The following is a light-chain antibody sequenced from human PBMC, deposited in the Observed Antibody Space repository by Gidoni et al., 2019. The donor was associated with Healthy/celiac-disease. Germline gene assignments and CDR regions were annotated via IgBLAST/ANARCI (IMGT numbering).Light chain of an antibody. CDR1: SSNIGRKT. CDR2: NNN. J-gene: IGLJ1*01. CDR3: AAWDDILNGHV. Sequence: QSVLTQPPSASGTPGQRVTISCSASSSNIGRKTVNWYRQLPGTAPKLLIYNNNQRPSWVPDRFSGSKSCTSASLAISGLQSEDEADYYCAAWDDILNGHVFGTGTKVTVL. V-gene: IGLV1-44*01.